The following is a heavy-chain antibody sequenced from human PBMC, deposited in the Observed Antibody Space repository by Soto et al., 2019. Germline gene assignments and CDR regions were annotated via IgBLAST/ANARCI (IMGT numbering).Heavy chain of an antibody. CDR1: VFTFSNAW. CDR3: HSAIPDPAPPY. CDR2: IKSKTDGGTT. V-gene: IGHV3-15*01. Sequence: EVQLVECGGGLVKPGGSLRLSCAASVFTFSNAWMSWVRQAPGKGLEWVGRIKSKTDGGTTDYAAPVKGRFTISRDDSKNTLYLQMNSLKAEDPAVYYCHSAIPDPAPPYWGPGTLVTVSS. D-gene: IGHD2-2*01. J-gene: IGHJ4*02.